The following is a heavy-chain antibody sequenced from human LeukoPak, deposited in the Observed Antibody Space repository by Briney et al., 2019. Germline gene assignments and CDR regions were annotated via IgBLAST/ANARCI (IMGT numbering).Heavy chain of an antibody. CDR1: GFTFSDYY. J-gene: IGHJ4*02. D-gene: IGHD3-16*01. CDR3: ARGGTYASPGADY. Sequence: PGGSLRLSCAASGFTFSDYYMSWIRQAPGKGLEWVSYINGGNDYTNYADSVKGRFTISRDNAKNSLYLQMNSLRGEDTAMYFCARGGTYASPGADYWGQGTQVIVSS. V-gene: IGHV3-11*06. CDR2: INGGNDYT.